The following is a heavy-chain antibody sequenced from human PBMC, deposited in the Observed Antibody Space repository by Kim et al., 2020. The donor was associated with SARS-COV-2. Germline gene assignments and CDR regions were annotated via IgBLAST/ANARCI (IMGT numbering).Heavy chain of an antibody. CDR3: AKDTEVHRQWLGTFDY. CDR2: ISGSGGST. CDR1: GFTFSSYA. Sequence: GGSLRLSCVASGFTFSSYAMSWVRQAPGKGLEWVSAISGSGGSTYYADSVKGRFTISRDNSMNTLYLQMNSLRAEDTAVYYCAKDTEVHRQWLGTFDYWGQGTLVTVSS. D-gene: IGHD6-19*01. J-gene: IGHJ4*02. V-gene: IGHV3-23*01.